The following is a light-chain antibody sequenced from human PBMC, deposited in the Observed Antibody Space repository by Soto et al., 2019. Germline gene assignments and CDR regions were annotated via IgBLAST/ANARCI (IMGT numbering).Light chain of an antibody. CDR1: GSNIGAGYA. CDR2: SNT. V-gene: IGLV1-40*01. CDR3: AAWDASLSACV. J-gene: IGLJ1*01. Sequence: QSVLTQPPSVSGAPGQRVTISCTGSGSNIGAGYAVHWYQQLPGTAPKLLIYSNTNRPSGVPDRFSGSKSGTSASLAIVGLRSEDEAIYYCAAWDASLSACVFGNGTKLTVL.